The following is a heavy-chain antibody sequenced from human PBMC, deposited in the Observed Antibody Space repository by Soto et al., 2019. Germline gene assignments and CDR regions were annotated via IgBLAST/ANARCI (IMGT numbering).Heavy chain of an antibody. Sequence: SVKVSCKASGGTFSSYTISWVRQAPGQGLEWKGKNIPILGITNYAQKFQGRITITADKSTSTAYMELSSLRSEDTAVYYCAGTTVTSPRYYYYYMDVWGKGTTVTVSS. CDR3: AGTTVTSPRYYYYYMDV. CDR1: GGTFSSYT. D-gene: IGHD4-17*01. V-gene: IGHV1-69*02. CDR2: NIPILGIT. J-gene: IGHJ6*03.